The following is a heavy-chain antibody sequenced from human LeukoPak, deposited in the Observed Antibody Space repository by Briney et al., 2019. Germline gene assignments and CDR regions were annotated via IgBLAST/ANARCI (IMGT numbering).Heavy chain of an antibody. Sequence: PGGSLRLSCAASGFTFSNAWMSWVRQAPGKGLEWVGRIKSKTDGGTTDYAAPVKGRFTISRDDSKNTLYLQMNSLKTEDTAVYYCTTGTYDFWSGYYLDAFDIWGQGTMVTVSS. V-gene: IGHV3-15*01. CDR3: TTGTYDFWSGYYLDAFDI. CDR1: GFTFSNAW. D-gene: IGHD3-3*01. CDR2: IKSKTDGGTT. J-gene: IGHJ3*02.